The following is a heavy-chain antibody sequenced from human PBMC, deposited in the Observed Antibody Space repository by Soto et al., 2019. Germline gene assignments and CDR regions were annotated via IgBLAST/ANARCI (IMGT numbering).Heavy chain of an antibody. V-gene: IGHV3-23*01. CDR2: ISDSAVTT. D-gene: IGHD6-6*01. Sequence: EVQLLESGGGLVQPGGSLRLSCAASGFTFRDYAMSWVRQAPGKGLEWVSTISDSAVTTYYADSVKGRFTISRDNSKNTLYLQMNSLRAEDTAVYYCAKDRPLYSSSSGGDFDYWGQGTLVTVSS. CDR3: AKDRPLYSSSSGGDFDY. J-gene: IGHJ4*02. CDR1: GFTFRDYA.